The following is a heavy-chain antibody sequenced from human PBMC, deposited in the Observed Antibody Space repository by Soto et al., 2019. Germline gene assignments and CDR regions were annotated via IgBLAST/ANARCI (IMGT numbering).Heavy chain of an antibody. CDR3: ARVSDYYDSSGHAFDI. V-gene: IGHV3-21*01. Sequence: GGSLRLSCAASGFTFSSYSMNWVRQAPGKGLEWVSSISSSSSYIYYADSVKGRFTISRDNAKNSLYLQMNSLRAEDTAVYYCARVSDYYDSSGHAFDIWGQGTMVTVSS. CDR2: ISSSSSYI. D-gene: IGHD3-22*01. J-gene: IGHJ3*02. CDR1: GFTFSSYS.